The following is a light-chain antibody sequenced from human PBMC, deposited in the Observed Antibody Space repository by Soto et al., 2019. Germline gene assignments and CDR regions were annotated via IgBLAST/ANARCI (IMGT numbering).Light chain of an antibody. CDR3: QQYNSYSFT. V-gene: IGKV1-5*03. CDR1: QSISSW. Sequence: DIQMTQSPSTLSASVGDRVTITCRASQSISSWLAWYQQKPGKAPKLLIYKASSLESGVPSRFSGSGSGTEFTLTISSLQPDDFATYYCQQYNSYSFTFCSGTNVDIK. J-gene: IGKJ3*01. CDR2: KAS.